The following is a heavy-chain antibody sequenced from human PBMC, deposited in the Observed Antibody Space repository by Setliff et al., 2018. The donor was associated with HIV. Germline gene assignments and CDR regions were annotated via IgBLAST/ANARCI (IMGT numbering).Heavy chain of an antibody. Sequence: LSLTCTVSGSTSGIYYWTWMRQTAGKGLEWIGHTYKRGITNYNPSLKSRVAISVDTSRSQFSLKLRSVTAADTAVYYCARHKTNYDFYAFDVWGQGTMVTVSS. CDR1: GSTSGIYY. J-gene: IGHJ3*01. CDR2: TYKRGIT. D-gene: IGHD3-3*01. V-gene: IGHV4-61*09. CDR3: ARHKTNYDFYAFDV.